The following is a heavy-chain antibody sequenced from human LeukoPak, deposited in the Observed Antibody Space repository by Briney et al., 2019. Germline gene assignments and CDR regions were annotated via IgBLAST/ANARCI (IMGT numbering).Heavy chain of an antibody. Sequence: ASVKVSCKASGGTFSSYAISWVRQAPGQGLEWMGGIIPIFGTANYDQKFQGRVTITTDESTSTAYMELSSLRSEDTAVYYGARVKYKQWLVRGQFDPWGQGTLVTVSS. CDR1: GGTFSSYA. J-gene: IGHJ5*02. D-gene: IGHD6-19*01. CDR3: ARVKYKQWLVRGQFDP. CDR2: IIPIFGTA. V-gene: IGHV1-69*05.